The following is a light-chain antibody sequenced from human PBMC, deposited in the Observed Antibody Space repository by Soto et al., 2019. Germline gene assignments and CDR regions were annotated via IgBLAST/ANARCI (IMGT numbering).Light chain of an antibody. CDR2: VAS. CDR3: QKYNSASWT. CDR1: QGISNY. Sequence: DIQMTQSPSSLSASVGDRVTITCRASQGISNYLAWYQQQPGKVPKLLIYVASTLQSGVPSRFSGSGSGTDFTRTISSLQPDDVATYYCQKYNSASWTFGQGTKVEIK. V-gene: IGKV1-27*01. J-gene: IGKJ1*01.